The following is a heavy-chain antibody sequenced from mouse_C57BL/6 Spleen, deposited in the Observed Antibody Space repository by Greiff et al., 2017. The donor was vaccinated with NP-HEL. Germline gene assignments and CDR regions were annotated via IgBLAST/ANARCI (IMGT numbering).Heavy chain of an antibody. V-gene: IGHV1-69*01. CDR3: ARPHYGSSYFGY. J-gene: IGHJ2*01. D-gene: IGHD1-1*01. Sequence: QVQLKQPGAELVMPGASVKLSCKASGYTFTSYWMHWVKQRPGQGLEWIGEIDPSDSYTNYNQKFKGKSTLTVDKSSSTAYMQLSSLTSEDSAVYYCARPHYGSSYFGYWGQGTTLTVSS. CDR2: IDPSDSYT. CDR1: GYTFTSYW.